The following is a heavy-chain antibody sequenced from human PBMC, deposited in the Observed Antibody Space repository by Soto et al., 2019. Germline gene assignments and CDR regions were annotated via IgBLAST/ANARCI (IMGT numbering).Heavy chain of an antibody. V-gene: IGHV4-30-2*01. CDR2: IYHSGST. Sequence: SETLSLTCAVSGGSISSGGYSWSWIRQPPGKGLEWIGYIYHSGSTYYNPSLKSRVTISVDRSKSPFSLKLSSVTAADTAVYYCARAPGYSYGYNWFDPWGQGTLVTVS. CDR1: GGSISSGGYS. CDR3: ARAPGYSYGYNWFDP. J-gene: IGHJ5*02. D-gene: IGHD5-18*01.